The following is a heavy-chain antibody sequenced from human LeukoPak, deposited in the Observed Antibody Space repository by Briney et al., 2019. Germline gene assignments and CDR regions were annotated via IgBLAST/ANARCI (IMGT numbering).Heavy chain of an antibody. D-gene: IGHD2-2*01. J-gene: IGHJ3*02. CDR3: ARHVTGTSAAFEI. CDR1: GGSMSSYY. CDR2: IHYSGLT. V-gene: IGHV4-59*08. Sequence: PSETLSLTCTVSGGSMSSYYWSWIRQPPGKGLEWIGYIHYSGLTDYNPSLKSRVTISVDTSKNQFSLKLTSVTAADTAVYYCARHVTGTSAAFEIWGQGSMVTVSS.